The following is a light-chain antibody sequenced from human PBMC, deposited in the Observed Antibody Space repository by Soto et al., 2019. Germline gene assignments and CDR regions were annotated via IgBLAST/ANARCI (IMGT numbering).Light chain of an antibody. CDR3: CSYAGSSTFWV. Sequence: QSALTQPASVSGSPGQSITISCTGTSSDVGSYNLVSWYQHHPGKAPKLMIYEGSKRPSGVSNRFSGSKPGNTASLTISGLQAEDEADYYCCSYAGSSTFWVFGGGTKLTVL. V-gene: IGLV2-23*03. CDR2: EGS. CDR1: SSDVGSYNL. J-gene: IGLJ3*02.